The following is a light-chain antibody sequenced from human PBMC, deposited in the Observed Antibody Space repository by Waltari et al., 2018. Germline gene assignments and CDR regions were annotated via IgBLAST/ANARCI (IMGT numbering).Light chain of an antibody. J-gene: IGKJ5*01. Sequence: EIVMTQSPATLSLSPGERATLSCRASQSVSTYVTRYQQKPGQAPRLLIYDASNRATGIPARFSGSGSGTDFTLTISSLEPEDCAIYYCHQRSNWPRTFGQGTRLEI. V-gene: IGKV3-11*01. CDR1: QSVSTY. CDR3: HQRSNWPRT. CDR2: DAS.